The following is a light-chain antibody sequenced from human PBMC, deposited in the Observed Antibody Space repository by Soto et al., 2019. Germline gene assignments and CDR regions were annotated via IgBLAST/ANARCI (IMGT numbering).Light chain of an antibody. CDR2: EVS. Sequence: QSALTQPPSASGSPGQSVTISCTGTSSDVGGDNYVSWYQQHPGKAPKLMIYEVSKRPSGVPDRFSGSKSGNTASLTVSGLQSEDEGDYSCSSYAGSNNYVFGTGTKVTVL. V-gene: IGLV2-8*01. J-gene: IGLJ1*01. CDR1: SSDVGGDNY. CDR3: SSYAGSNNYV.